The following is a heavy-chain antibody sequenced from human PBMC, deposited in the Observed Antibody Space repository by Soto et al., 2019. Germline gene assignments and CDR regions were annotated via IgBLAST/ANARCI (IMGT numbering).Heavy chain of an antibody. CDR2: IHGSGGGT. CDR1: GFTFNNYA. CDR3: AKDRWLRSIFDY. Sequence: GGSLRLSCAASGFTFNNYAMSWVRQAPGKGLEWASSIHGSGGGTYYTESVEGGVTVSRGDSKQTLYLQMNSLRAEDTAVYYGAKDRWLRSIFDYWGQGTLVTVSS. J-gene: IGHJ4*02. D-gene: IGHD5-12*01. V-gene: IGHV3-23*01.